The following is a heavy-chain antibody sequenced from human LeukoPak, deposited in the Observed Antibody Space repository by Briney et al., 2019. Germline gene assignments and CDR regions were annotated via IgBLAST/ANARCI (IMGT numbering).Heavy chain of an antibody. J-gene: IGHJ4*02. V-gene: IGHV3-74*01. D-gene: IGHD3-16*01. CDR2: INTDGSST. CDR1: GFTFTNYW. Sequence: PGGSLRLSCAAPGFTFTNYWMHWVRQAPGKGLVWVSHINTDGSSTNYADSVKGRFTISRDNAKNTLYLQMNSLRAEDTAVYYCARDPGAYFDYWGQGTLVTVSS. CDR3: ARDPGAYFDY.